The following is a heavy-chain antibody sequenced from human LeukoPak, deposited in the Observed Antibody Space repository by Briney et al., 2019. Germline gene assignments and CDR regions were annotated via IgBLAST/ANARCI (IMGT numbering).Heavy chain of an antibody. Sequence: SETLSLTCTVSGGSISSSSYYWGWIRQPPGKGLEWIGSIYYSGSTYYNPSLKSRVTISVDTSKNQFSLKLSSVTAADTAVYYCARDLEVVTRAFDIWGQGTMVTVSS. V-gene: IGHV4-39*07. CDR2: IYYSGST. D-gene: IGHD4-23*01. CDR3: ARDLEVVTRAFDI. J-gene: IGHJ3*02. CDR1: GGSISSSSYY.